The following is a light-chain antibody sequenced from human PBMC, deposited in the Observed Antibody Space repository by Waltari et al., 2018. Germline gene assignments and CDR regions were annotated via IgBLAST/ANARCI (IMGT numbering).Light chain of an antibody. CDR1: QNIQTF. Sequence: EIVLTQSPVTLPLSPGERATPSCRASQNIQTFLAWYQHRPGQHPRLLIYDAFYRATGIPARCSGSGSGTDVTLSISSLEPEDFAVDFCQQRSDWPPFTFGPGTRVDI. V-gene: IGKV3-11*01. CDR3: QQRSDWPPFT. J-gene: IGKJ3*01. CDR2: DAF.